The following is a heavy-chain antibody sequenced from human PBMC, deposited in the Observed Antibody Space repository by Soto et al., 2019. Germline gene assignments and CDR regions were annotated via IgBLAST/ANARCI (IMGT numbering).Heavy chain of an antibody. CDR2: ISSSSSTI. CDR3: ARSLYGEFDY. CDR1: GFTFSSYS. Sequence: ESGGGLVQPGGSLRLSCAASGFTFSSYSMNWVRQAPGKGLEWVSYISSSSSTIYYADSVKGRFTISRDNAKNSLYLQMNSLRAEDTAVYYCARSLYGEFDYWGQGTLVTVSS. D-gene: IGHD3-16*02. V-gene: IGHV3-48*01. J-gene: IGHJ4*02.